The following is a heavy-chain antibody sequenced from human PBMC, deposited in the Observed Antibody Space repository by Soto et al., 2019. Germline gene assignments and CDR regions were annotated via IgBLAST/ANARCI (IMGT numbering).Heavy chain of an antibody. Sequence: GGSLRLSCAASGFICSSYDMSWVRQAPGKGLEWVSTILVSDSTHYEDSVRGRFTISRDRSKNTVHLQMNSLTAGDTAVYYCAKATATGGGAFDICGQGTMVTVSS. CDR1: GFICSSYD. V-gene: IGHV3-23*01. D-gene: IGHD2-8*02. CDR2: ILVSDST. CDR3: AKATATGGGAFDI. J-gene: IGHJ3*02.